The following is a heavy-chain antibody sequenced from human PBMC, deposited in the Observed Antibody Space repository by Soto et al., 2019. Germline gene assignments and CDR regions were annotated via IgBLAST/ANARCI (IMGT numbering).Heavy chain of an antibody. CDR3: ATKVRWYVGYYYYGMDV. D-gene: IGHD6-13*01. J-gene: IGHJ6*02. CDR2: FDPEDGET. CDR1: GYTLTELS. Sequence: GASVKVSCKVSGYTLTELSMHWVRQAPGKGLEWMGGFDPEDGETIYAQKFQGRVTMTEDTSTDTAYMELSSLRSEDTAVYYCATKVRWYVGYYYYGMDVRGQRTTVTGSS. V-gene: IGHV1-24*01.